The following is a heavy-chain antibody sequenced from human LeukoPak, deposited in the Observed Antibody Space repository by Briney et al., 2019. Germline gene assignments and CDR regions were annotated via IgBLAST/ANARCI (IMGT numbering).Heavy chain of an antibody. Sequence: SETLSLTCAVYGGSFSGYYWSWIRQPPGKGLEWIGEINHSGSTNYNPSLKSRVTISVDTSKNQFSLKLSSVTAADTAVYYCAGHGIGYYGSLDYWGQGTLVTVSS. CDR2: INHSGST. D-gene: IGHD3-10*01. V-gene: IGHV4-34*01. CDR3: AGHGIGYYGSLDY. CDR1: GGSFSGYY. J-gene: IGHJ4*02.